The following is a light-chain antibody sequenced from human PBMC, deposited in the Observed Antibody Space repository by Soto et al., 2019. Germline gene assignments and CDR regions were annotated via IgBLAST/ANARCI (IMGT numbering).Light chain of an antibody. CDR2: GAS. J-gene: IGKJ1*01. CDR3: QQHDGSQYR. Sequence: EIVLTQSPGTLSLSPGERATLSCRASQSVRNNYLAWYQQKPGQAPRLLIYGASSRATGIPDRFSGSGSGTDFTLTITRLEPEDFAVYYCQQHDGSQYRFGQGTKVEVK. CDR1: QSVRNNY. V-gene: IGKV3-20*01.